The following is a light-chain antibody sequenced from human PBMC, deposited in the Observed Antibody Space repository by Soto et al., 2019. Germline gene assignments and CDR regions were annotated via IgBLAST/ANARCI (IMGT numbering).Light chain of an antibody. CDR3: SSYTASSTSVI. J-gene: IGLJ2*01. CDR1: SSDVGTYNY. Sequence: QSALTQPASVSGSPGQSITISCTGTSSDVGTYNYVSWYQQHPGKAPKVMIYDVSNRPSGVSNRFSGSKSGNTASLTISGLQAEDEADYYCSSYTASSTSVIFGGGTKLTVL. CDR2: DVS. V-gene: IGLV2-14*03.